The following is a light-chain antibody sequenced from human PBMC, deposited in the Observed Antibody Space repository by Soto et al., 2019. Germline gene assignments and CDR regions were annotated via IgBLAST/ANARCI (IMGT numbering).Light chain of an antibody. Sequence: EIVLTQSPGTLSLSPGERATLSCRASQSVSSSYLVWYQQKPGQAPRLLIYGASNRATGIPARFSGSGSGTDFTLTISSLEPEDFAVYYCQQRSNWPPWTFGQGTKVDIK. CDR3: QQRSNWPPWT. J-gene: IGKJ1*01. V-gene: IGKV3D-20*02. CDR2: GAS. CDR1: QSVSSSY.